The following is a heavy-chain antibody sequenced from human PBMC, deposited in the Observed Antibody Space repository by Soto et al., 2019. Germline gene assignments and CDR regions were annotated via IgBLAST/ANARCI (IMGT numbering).Heavy chain of an antibody. CDR2: IWHSGST. V-gene: IGHV4-59*01. J-gene: IGHJ4*02. CDR3: ARASPPYYCGGDCLAFDY. Sequence: PSETLSLTCTVSGGSIRSYYWSWIRRPPGKGLEWIGYIWHSGSTSYNPSLKSRVAMSADPSKNQFSLELSSVTAADTAVYYCARASPPYYCGGDCLAFDYWGQGTLVTVS. CDR1: GGSIRSYY. D-gene: IGHD2-21*02.